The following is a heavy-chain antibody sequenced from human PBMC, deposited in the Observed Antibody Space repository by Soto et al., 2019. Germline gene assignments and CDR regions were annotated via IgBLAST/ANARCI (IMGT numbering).Heavy chain of an antibody. CDR1: GFTFSSYA. V-gene: IGHV3-23*01. CDR2: ISGSGGST. Sequence: GGSLRLSCAASGFTFSSYAMSWVRQAPGKGLEWVSAISGSGGSTYYADSVKGRFTISRDNSKNTLYLQMNSLRAEDTAVYYCAKDLRWLQFFFGDHPDYHDYWGQGTLVTVSS. CDR3: AKDLRWLQFFFGDHPDYHDY. J-gene: IGHJ4*02. D-gene: IGHD5-12*01.